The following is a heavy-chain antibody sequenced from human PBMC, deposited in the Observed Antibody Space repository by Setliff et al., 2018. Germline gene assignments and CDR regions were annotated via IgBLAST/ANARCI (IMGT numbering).Heavy chain of an antibody. D-gene: IGHD1-1*01. J-gene: IGHJ3*01. CDR3: ASPSAGWTEPFDV. V-gene: IGHV5-51*01. CDR1: GYTFSLSW. CDR2: IYAGNSQI. Sequence: GESLKISCKDSGYTFSLSWIGWVRQMPGKGLDWMGIIYAGNSQIKYGPSFQGQFTISVDKSISTAYLQWSSLKASDTAMYYCASPSAGWTEPFDVWGQGTMVTVSS.